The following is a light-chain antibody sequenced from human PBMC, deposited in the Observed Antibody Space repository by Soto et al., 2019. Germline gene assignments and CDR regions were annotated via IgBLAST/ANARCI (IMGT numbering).Light chain of an antibody. CDR1: QSVSSNF. Sequence: ENVLTQSPGTLSLSPGERATLSCRASQSVSSNFLAWYQQKSRQAPRLLIYGATNKVTGIPDRFSVSGVGTDFTFTISRLEPEDFAVYYCQQHSSSYTFGQGTKLEIK. CDR3: QQHSSSYT. J-gene: IGKJ2*01. CDR2: GAT. V-gene: IGKV3-20*01.